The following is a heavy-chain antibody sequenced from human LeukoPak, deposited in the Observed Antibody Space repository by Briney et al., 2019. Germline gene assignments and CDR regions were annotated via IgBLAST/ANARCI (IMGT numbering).Heavy chain of an antibody. J-gene: IGHJ4*02. CDR2: IFSSGGT. D-gene: IGHD1-26*01. CDR3: ARGYSGSYYQFDY. Sequence: SETLSLTCTVSGGSISSSSYYWGWIRQPPGKGLEWIGYIFSSGGTYYNPSLKSRVTISLDTSKNQFSLKLTSVTAADTAVYYCARGYSGSYYQFDYWGQGTLVTVSS. V-gene: IGHV4-30-4*08. CDR1: GGSISSSSYY.